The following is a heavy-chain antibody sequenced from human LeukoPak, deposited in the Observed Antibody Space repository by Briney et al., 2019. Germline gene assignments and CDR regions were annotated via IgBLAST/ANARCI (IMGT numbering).Heavy chain of an antibody. CDR2: ISGSGSTI. CDR1: GFTFSDYY. Sequence: GGSLRLSCAASGFTFSDYYMSWIRQAPGKGLEWVSYISGSGSTIYYADSVKGRFTISRDNAKNSLYLQMNSLRAEDTAVYYCTRATRAAVVTAWDYWGQGTLVTVSS. CDR3: TRATRAAVVTAWDY. J-gene: IGHJ4*02. D-gene: IGHD2-21*02. V-gene: IGHV3-11*04.